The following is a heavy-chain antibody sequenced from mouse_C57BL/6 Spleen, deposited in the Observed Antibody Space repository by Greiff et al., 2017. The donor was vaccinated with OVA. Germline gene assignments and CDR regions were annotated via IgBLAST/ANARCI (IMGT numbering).Heavy chain of an antibody. Sequence: VQVVESGPGLVAPSQSLSITCTVSGFSLTSYGVHWVRQPPGKGLEWLVVIWSDGSTTYNSALKSRLSISKDNSKSQVFLKMNSLQTDDTAMYYGARHGRGNYDAMDYWGQGTSVTVSS. V-gene: IGHV2-6-1*01. CDR1: GFSLTSYG. J-gene: IGHJ4*01. CDR2: IWSDGST. D-gene: IGHD2-1*01. CDR3: ARHGRGNYDAMDY.